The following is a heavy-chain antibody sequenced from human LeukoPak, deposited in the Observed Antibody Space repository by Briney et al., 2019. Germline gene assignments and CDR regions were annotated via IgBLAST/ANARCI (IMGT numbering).Heavy chain of an antibody. J-gene: IGHJ4*02. D-gene: IGHD3-9*01. CDR3: VTNFDPDVD. CDR1: GFTFSSYA. Sequence: PGGSLRLSCAASGFTFSSYAMSWVRQAPGKGLEWVSYISGSSSTIYYADSVKGRFTISRDNAKNSLYLQMNSLRAEDTAVYYCVTNFDPDVDWGQRTLVTVSS. CDR2: ISGSSSTI. V-gene: IGHV3-48*01.